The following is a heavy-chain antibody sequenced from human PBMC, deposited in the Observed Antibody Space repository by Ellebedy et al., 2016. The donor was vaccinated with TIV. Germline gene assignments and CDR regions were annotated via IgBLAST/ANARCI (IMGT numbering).Heavy chain of an antibody. Sequence: PGGSLRLSCAASGFTFSSYWMSWVRQAPGKGLEWVANTKPDGGEKYYVDSVKGRFTVSRDNAKNSLSLQMNSLRAEDSAGYYCATGARSDGCYWGQGTLVTVSS. CDR3: ATGARSDGCY. CDR1: GFTFSSYW. J-gene: IGHJ4*02. V-gene: IGHV3-7*03. D-gene: IGHD4-17*01. CDR2: TKPDGGEK.